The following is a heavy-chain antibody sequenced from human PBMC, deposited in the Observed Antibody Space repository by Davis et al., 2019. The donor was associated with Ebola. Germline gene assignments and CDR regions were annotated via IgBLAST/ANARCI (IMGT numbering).Heavy chain of an antibody. Sequence: ASVKVSCKASCYSFTDDAISWVRQAPGQGLEWMGWISTYNGNTNYAQKVQGRVTMTTDTSTSTAYMELRSLRSDDTAVYYCARGILQQWLAPFDYWGQGTLVTVSS. V-gene: IGHV1-18*01. D-gene: IGHD6-19*01. J-gene: IGHJ4*02. CDR3: ARGILQQWLAPFDY. CDR2: ISTYNGNT. CDR1: CYSFTDDA.